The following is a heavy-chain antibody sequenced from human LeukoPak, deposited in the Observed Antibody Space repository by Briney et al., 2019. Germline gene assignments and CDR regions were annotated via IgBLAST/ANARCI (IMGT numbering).Heavy chain of an antibody. J-gene: IGHJ4*02. CDR2: IIPIFGTA. CDR1: GGTFSSSA. CDR3: ARSQRSLIYYFDY. V-gene: IGHV1-69*13. D-gene: IGHD2-8*01. Sequence: ASVKVSCEASGGTFSSSAISWVRQAPGQGLEWMGGIIPIFGTANYAQKFQGRVTITADESTSTAYMELSSLRSEDTAVYYCARSQRSLIYYFDYWGQGTLVTVSS.